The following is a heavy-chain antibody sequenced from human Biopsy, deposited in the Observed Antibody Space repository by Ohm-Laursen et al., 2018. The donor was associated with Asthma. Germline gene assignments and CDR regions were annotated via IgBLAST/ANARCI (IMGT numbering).Heavy chain of an antibody. CDR3: VRDGTDDAFDI. D-gene: IGHD1-1*01. CDR2: ISRDASTQ. CDR1: GFSFSNFA. Sequence: SLRLSCTASGFSFSNFAIHWVRQAPGKGLEWVGVISRDASTQDYADSVKGRFTMARDNSKNTLDLQMNSLREEDTAVYYCVRDGTDDAFDIWGQGTVVSVSS. J-gene: IGHJ3*02. V-gene: IGHV3-30*01.